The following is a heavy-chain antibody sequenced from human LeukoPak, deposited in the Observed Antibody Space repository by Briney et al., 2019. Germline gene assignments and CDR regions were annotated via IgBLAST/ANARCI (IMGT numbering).Heavy chain of an antibody. J-gene: IGHJ6*02. Sequence: GASVKVSCRASGYTFTGCYMHCVRQAPGQGLEWMGWINPNSGGTGCAQKFQGRVTVARDTSIGTAYMELSRLRSDDTAVYYCARVNYYYGSGSYSYYYGMDVWGQGTTVTVSS. CDR3: ARVNYYYGSGSYSYYYGMDV. CDR1: GYTFTGCY. D-gene: IGHD3-10*01. V-gene: IGHV1-2*02. CDR2: INPNSGGT.